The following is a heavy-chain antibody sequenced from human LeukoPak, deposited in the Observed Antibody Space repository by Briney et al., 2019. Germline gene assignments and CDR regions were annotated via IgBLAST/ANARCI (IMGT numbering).Heavy chain of an antibody. D-gene: IGHD3-22*01. J-gene: IGHJ1*01. CDR3: AKAPPYYSDSSGYFQH. CDR2: ISWNSGII. Sequence: QAGRSLRLSCAASGFTFDDSAMHWVRQVPGKGLEWASGISWNSGIIDYADSVKGRFTISRDNAKNSLYLQMNNLRPDDTAFYYCAKAPPYYSDSSGYFQHWGQGTLVTVSS. CDR1: GFTFDDSA. V-gene: IGHV3-9*01.